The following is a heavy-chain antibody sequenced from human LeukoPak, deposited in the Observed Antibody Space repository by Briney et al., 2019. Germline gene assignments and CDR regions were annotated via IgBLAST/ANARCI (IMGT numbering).Heavy chain of an antibody. CDR2: IYYSGST. J-gene: IGHJ4*02. D-gene: IGHD3-10*01. Sequence: ASETLSLTCTVSGGSISSSRYFWGWIRQPPGKGLEWIGSIYYSGSTYYNPSLKSRVTISVDTSKNQFSLKLSSVTAADTAVYYCARLPLPTYYYGSGSYSPFDYWGQGTLVTVSS. V-gene: IGHV4-39*01. CDR3: ARLPLPTYYYGSGSYSPFDY. CDR1: GGSISSSRYF.